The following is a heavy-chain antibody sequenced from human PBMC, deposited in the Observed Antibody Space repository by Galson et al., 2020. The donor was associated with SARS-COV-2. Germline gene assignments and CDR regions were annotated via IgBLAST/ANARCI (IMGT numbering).Heavy chain of an antibody. Sequence: GGSLRLSCAASGFSFSTYAMHWVRQAPGKGLERVAVISYDGNNKYYADSVKGRFTISRDNSKNTLYLQMNSLRAEDTAVYYCARDLGIAAAVTSPEYFQHWGQGTLVTVSS. J-gene: IGHJ1*01. D-gene: IGHD6-13*01. V-gene: IGHV3-30*04. CDR1: GFSFSTYA. CDR3: ARDLGIAAAVTSPEYFQH. CDR2: ISYDGNNK.